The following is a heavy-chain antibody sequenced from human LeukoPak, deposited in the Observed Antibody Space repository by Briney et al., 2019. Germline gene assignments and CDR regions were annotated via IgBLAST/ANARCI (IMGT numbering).Heavy chain of an antibody. V-gene: IGHV3-7*01. D-gene: IGHD2-2*02. Sequence: GGSLRLSCAASGFTFSSYWMSWVRQAPGKGLEWVANIKQDGSEKYYVDSVKGRFTISRDNAKNSLYLQMNSLRAEDTAVYYCARGTDIGYCSSTSCYTAAAGSFDYWGQGTLVTVSS. CDR3: ARGTDIGYCSSTSCYTAAAGSFDY. CDR2: IKQDGSEK. J-gene: IGHJ4*02. CDR1: GFTFSSYW.